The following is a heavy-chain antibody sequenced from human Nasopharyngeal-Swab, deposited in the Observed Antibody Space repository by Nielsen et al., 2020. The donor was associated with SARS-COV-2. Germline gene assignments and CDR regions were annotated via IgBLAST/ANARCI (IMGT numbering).Heavy chain of an antibody. V-gene: IGHV3-53*01. CDR3: ARDLGGGYCTTTNCPGS. J-gene: IGHJ1*01. Sequence: GGSLRLSCAASGFIFSTYDIYWVRQAPGKGLEWVSVTEIGGTTHYADSVKGRFSISRDSSTNTLYLQMNNVRAEDTAVYYCARDLGGGYCTTTNCPGSWGQGTLVTVSS. D-gene: IGHD2-2*01. CDR1: GFIFSTYD. CDR2: TEIGGTT.